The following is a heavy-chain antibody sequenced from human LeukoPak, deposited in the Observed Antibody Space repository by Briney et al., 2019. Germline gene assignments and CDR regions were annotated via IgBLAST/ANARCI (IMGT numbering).Heavy chain of an antibody. D-gene: IGHD2-8*02. Sequence: GGSLRLSCAASGFTFSSYAMNWVRRAPGKGLEWVSAISGSGVSTYYADSVKGRFTISRDNSKNTLYLQINSLRAEDTAVYYCARKLVGDYWGQGTLVTVSS. CDR2: ISGSGVST. V-gene: IGHV3-23*01. CDR3: ARKLVGDY. CDR1: GFTFSSYA. J-gene: IGHJ4*02.